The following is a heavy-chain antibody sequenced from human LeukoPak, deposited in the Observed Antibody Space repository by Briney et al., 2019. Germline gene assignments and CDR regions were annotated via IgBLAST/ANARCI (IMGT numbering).Heavy chain of an antibody. J-gene: IGHJ4*02. D-gene: IGHD2-2*01. V-gene: IGHV3-9*01. CDR2: IGWNSGSI. CDR1: GFTFDDYA. CDR3: AKGYCSSTSCLVDY. Sequence: PGGSLRLSCAASGFTFDDYAMHWVRQAPGKGLEWVSGIGWNSGSIGYADSVKGRFTISRDNAKNSLYLQMNSLRAEDTALYYCAKGYCSSTSCLVDYWGQGTLVTVSS.